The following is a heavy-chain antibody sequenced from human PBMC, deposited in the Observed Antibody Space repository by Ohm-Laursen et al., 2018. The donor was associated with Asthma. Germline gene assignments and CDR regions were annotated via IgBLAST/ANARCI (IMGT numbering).Heavy chain of an antibody. CDR2: INPNSGGA. CDR3: ARPAVATIDFDY. CDR1: GYTFTGYY. V-gene: IGHV1-2*06. J-gene: IGHJ4*02. Sequence: TVKVSCKVSGYTFTGYYMHWVRQAPGQALEWMGRINPNSGGATYAQKFQGRVSMTRATSISTAYMELSRLRSDDTAVYYCARPAVATIDFDYWGQGTLVTVSS. D-gene: IGHD5-24*01.